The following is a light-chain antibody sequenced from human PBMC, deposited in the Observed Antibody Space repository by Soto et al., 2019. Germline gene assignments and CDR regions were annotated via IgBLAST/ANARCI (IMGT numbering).Light chain of an antibody. Sequence: VLTQSPDTLSLSPGDRATLSCSASQSISSSLAWYQKKPGQSHRLLIYDASNRATGIPARFSGSGSGTDLTPTISSLETEDFAVYYCQQYGSSPRITFGQGTRLEIK. CDR2: DAS. CDR3: QQYGSSPRIT. J-gene: IGKJ5*01. CDR1: QSISSS. V-gene: IGKV3-11*01.